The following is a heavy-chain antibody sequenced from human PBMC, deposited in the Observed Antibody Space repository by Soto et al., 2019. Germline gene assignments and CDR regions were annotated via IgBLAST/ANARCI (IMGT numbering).Heavy chain of an antibody. Sequence: GGSLRLSCAASGFTFSSYGMHWVRQAPGKGLEWVAVISYDGSNKYYADSVKGRFTISRDNSKNTLYLQMNSLRAEDTAVYYCAKAPGIAVAGTQDAFDIWGQGTMVTVSS. CDR2: ISYDGSNK. D-gene: IGHD6-19*01. J-gene: IGHJ3*02. V-gene: IGHV3-30*18. CDR1: GFTFSSYG. CDR3: AKAPGIAVAGTQDAFDI.